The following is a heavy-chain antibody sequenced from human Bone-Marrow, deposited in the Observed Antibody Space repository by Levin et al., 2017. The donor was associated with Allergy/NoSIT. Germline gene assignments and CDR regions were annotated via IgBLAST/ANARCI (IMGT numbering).Heavy chain of an antibody. V-gene: IGHV4-38-2*02. CDR3: VRDLTNLDDAFDI. J-gene: IGHJ3*02. CDR2: LYHSGPT. D-gene: IGHD3-3*01. Sequence: SETLSLTCTVSGYSISSGYYWGWIRQPPGKGLEWIGSLYHSGPTFQNPSLETRLTISVDTSRDQFSLKLSSVTAADTAVDYCVRDLTNLDDAFDIWGQGTLVTVSS. CDR1: GYSISSGYY.